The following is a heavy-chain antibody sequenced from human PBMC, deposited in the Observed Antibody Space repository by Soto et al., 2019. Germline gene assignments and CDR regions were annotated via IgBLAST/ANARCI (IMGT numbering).Heavy chain of an antibody. J-gene: IGHJ6*02. CDR3: AKDWGTTVPLIYYYYYGMDV. V-gene: IGHV3-30*18. D-gene: IGHD4-4*01. CDR2: ISYDGSNK. CDR1: GFTVCNNY. Sequence: GGSLRLSCAVSGFTVCNNYMHWVRQAPGKGLEWVAVISYDGSNKYYADSVKGRFTISRDNSKNTLYLQMNSLRAEDTAVYYCAKDWGTTVPLIYYYYYGMDVWGQGTTVTVSS.